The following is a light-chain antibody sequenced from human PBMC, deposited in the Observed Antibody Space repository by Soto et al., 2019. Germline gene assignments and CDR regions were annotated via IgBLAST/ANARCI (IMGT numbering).Light chain of an antibody. Sequence: QSALTQPRSVSGSPGQSVTISCTGTSSDVGGYNYVSWYQQHPGKAPKVMIYDVSKRPSGVPDRFSGSKSGNTASLTISGLQAEDEADYCCCSYAGSFQVFGGGTKLTVL. CDR3: CSYAGSFQV. J-gene: IGLJ3*02. V-gene: IGLV2-11*01. CDR1: SSDVGGYNY. CDR2: DVS.